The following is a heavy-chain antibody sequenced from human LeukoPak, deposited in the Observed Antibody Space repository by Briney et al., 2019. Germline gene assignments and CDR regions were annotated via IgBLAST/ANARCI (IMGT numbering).Heavy chain of an antibody. CDR2: IYTSGTT. D-gene: IGHD2-15*01. CDR1: GGSISSSSYY. J-gene: IGHJ2*01. Sequence: SSETLSLTCSVSGGSISSSSYYWGWIRQPAGKGLEWIGHIYTSGTTNYNPSLKSRVTMSVDTSKSQFSLKLSSVTAADTAVYYCARVLVVAGHSDYSYFDLWGRGTLVTVSS. V-gene: IGHV4-61*09. CDR3: ARVLVVAGHSDYSYFDL.